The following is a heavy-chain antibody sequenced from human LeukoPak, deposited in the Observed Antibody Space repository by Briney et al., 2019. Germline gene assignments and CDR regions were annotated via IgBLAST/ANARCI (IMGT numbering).Heavy chain of an antibody. J-gene: IGHJ6*03. CDR3: SGGYYNYMDV. V-gene: IGHV3-9*01. CDR2: ITWNSDSM. CDR1: GFNFDDYA. Sequence: GGSLRLSCAAAGFNFDDYAMHWVRQVPGKGLEWVSGITWNSDSMGYADSVKGRFTIPRDNAKNSLYLQMNSLRAEDTALYYCSGGYYNYMDVWGKGTTVTISS. D-gene: IGHD4-23*01.